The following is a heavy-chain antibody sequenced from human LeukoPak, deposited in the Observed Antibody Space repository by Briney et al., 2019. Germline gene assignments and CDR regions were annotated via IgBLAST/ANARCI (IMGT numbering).Heavy chain of an antibody. D-gene: IGHD5-18*01. V-gene: IGHV4-59*08. Sequence: TASETLSLTCTVSGGSISSYYWSWIRQPLGKGLEWIGYIYYSGSTNYNPSLKSRVTISVDTSKNQFSLKLSSVTAADTAVYYCARHGYSYGYGPFDYWGQGTLVTVSS. CDR1: GGSISSYY. J-gene: IGHJ4*02. CDR2: IYYSGST. CDR3: ARHGYSYGYGPFDY.